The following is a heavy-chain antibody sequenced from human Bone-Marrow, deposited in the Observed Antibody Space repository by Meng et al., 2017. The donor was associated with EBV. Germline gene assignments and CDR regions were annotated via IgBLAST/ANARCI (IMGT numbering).Heavy chain of an antibody. CDR3: ARGPRIVVVPAAMKNWFDP. CDR1: GGSFSGYY. Sequence: QVQLQQWGAGLFEASXALFLTCAXYGGSFSGYYWSWIRQPPGKGLEWIGEINHSGSTNYNPSLKSRVTISVDTSKTQFSLKLSSVTAADTAVYYCARGPRIVVVPAAMKNWFDPWGQGTLVTVSS. V-gene: IGHV4-34*01. CDR2: INHSGST. D-gene: IGHD2-2*01. J-gene: IGHJ5*02.